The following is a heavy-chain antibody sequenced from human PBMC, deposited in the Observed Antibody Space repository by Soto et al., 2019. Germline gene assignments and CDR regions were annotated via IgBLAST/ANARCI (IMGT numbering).Heavy chain of an antibody. Sequence: GGSLRLSCAASGFAFSNYEMNWVRQAPGKGLEWVSYISLSGSTIYYADSVKGRFTISRDDAKNSLYLQMDSLRADDTAFYYCARESFSASPNFFDYWGQGTLVTVSS. CDR1: GFAFSNYE. CDR3: ARESFSASPNFFDY. J-gene: IGHJ4*02. V-gene: IGHV3-48*03. CDR2: ISLSGSTI. D-gene: IGHD3-3*02.